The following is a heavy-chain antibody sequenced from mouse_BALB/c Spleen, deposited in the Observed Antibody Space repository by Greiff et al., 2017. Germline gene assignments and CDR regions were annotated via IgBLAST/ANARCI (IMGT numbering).Heavy chain of an antibody. CDR3: ARDAPTGGRFAY. J-gene: IGHJ3*01. CDR2: ISSGGSYT. D-gene: IGHD3-3*01. CDR1: GFTFSSYA. Sequence: DVMLVESGGGLVKPGGSLKLSCAASGFTFSSYAMSWVRQSPEKRLEWVAEISSGGSYTYYPDTVTGRFTISRDNAKNTLYLEMSSLRSEDTAMYYCARDAPTGGRFAYWGQGTLVTVSA. V-gene: IGHV5-9-4*01.